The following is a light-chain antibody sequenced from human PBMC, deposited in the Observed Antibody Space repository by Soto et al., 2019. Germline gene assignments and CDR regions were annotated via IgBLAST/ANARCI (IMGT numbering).Light chain of an antibody. J-gene: IGLJ2*01. CDR3: CAYAGTDTLI. V-gene: IGLV2-8*01. CDR1: SSDVGGYNY. Sequence: QSALTQPPSASGSPGQSVTISCAGTSSDVGGYNYVSWYQQYPGKVPKLMIYEVSERPSGVPDRFSGSKSGNTASLTISRLQAEDEADYYCCAYAGTDTLIFGGGTKLTVL. CDR2: EVS.